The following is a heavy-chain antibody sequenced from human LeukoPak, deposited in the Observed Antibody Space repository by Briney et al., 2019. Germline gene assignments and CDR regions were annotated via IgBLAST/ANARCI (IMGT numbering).Heavy chain of an antibody. V-gene: IGHV4-39*07. CDR1: GGSISSSSYY. D-gene: IGHD6-13*01. J-gene: IGHJ4*02. CDR3: ARDCLGAAAGGY. CDR2: IYYSGST. Sequence: SETLSLTCTVSGGSISSSSYYWGWIRQPPGKGLEWIGSIYYSGSTYYNPSLKSRVTISVDTSKNQFSLKLSSVTAADTAVYYCARDCLGAAAGGYWGQGTLVTVSS.